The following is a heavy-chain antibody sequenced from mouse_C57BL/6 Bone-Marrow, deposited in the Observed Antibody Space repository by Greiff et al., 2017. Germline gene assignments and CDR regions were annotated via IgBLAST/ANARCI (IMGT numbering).Heavy chain of an antibody. J-gene: IGHJ1*03. V-gene: IGHV1-61*01. CDR2: IYPSASET. CDR3: ARSGAPITTVVAPDWYFGV. Sequence: QVQLQQPGAELVRPGSSVKLSCKASGYTFTSYWMDWVKQRPGQGLEWIGNIYPSASETHYNQKFKDKATLTVDKSSSAVYMQLSSLTSEVSAVYYCARSGAPITTVVAPDWYFGVWGTGTTVTVS. D-gene: IGHD1-1*01. CDR1: GYTFTSYW.